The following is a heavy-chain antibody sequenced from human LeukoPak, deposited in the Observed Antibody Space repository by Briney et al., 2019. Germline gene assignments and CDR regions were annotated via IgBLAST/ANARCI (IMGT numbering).Heavy chain of an antibody. CDR3: ATLKGWYGEGCFDC. D-gene: IGHD3-10*01. Sequence: PGGSLRLSCAASGVTVSSIYMGWVRQAPGKGLDWVSVIYPDGRTYYTESVKGRFTIPRDSSENSLFLQMNSLRAEDTAVYYCATLKGWYGEGCFDCWGQGTLVTVSS. J-gene: IGHJ4*02. V-gene: IGHV3-53*01. CDR1: GVTVSSIY. CDR2: IYPDGRT.